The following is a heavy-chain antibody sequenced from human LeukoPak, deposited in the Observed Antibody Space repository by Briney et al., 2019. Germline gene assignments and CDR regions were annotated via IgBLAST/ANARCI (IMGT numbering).Heavy chain of an antibody. CDR2: INHSGST. D-gene: IGHD3-10*01. Sequence: SEALSLTCAVYGGSFSGYYWSWIRQPPGKGLEWIGEINHSGSTNYNPSLKSRVTISVDTSKNQFSLKLSSVTAADTAVYYCARLVSARITMVRGVIDYWGQGTLVTVSS. CDR3: ARLVSARITMVRGVIDY. J-gene: IGHJ4*02. V-gene: IGHV4-34*01. CDR1: GGSFSGYY.